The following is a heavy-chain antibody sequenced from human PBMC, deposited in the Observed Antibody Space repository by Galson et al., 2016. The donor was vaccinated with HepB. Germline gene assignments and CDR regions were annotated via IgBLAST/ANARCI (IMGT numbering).Heavy chain of an antibody. CDR2: ISFDGRKQ. CDR1: GFTFSSFD. CDR3: ARDYSYGTTWPFFDK. D-gene: IGHD1-14*01. V-gene: IGHV3-30*03. J-gene: IGHJ4*02. Sequence: LRLSCAVSGFTFSSFDMHWVRQAPGKGPEWVARISFDGRKQDYTSSVKGRFTISRGNSGNTLYLQMHNLRAEDTAVYFCARDYSYGTTWPFFDKSGQGTLVTVSS.